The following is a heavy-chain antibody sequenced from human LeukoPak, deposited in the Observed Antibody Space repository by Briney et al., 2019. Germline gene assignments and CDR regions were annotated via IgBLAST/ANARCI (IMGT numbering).Heavy chain of an antibody. Sequence: GGSLRLSCTAPGFTFSSYAMSWVRQAPGKGLEWVSAISGSGGSTYYADSVKGRFTISRDNSKNTLYLQMNSLRAEDTAVYHCAKDRYYYDTYDAFDIWGQGTMVTVSS. J-gene: IGHJ3*02. CDR2: ISGSGGST. V-gene: IGHV3-23*01. CDR1: GFTFSSYA. D-gene: IGHD3-22*01. CDR3: AKDRYYYDTYDAFDI.